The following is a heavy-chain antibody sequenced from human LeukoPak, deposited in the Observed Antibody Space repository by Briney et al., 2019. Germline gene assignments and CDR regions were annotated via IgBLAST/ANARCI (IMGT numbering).Heavy chain of an antibody. Sequence: GGSLRLSCAASGFTFSSYRMNWVRQAPGKGLEWVSYISSSSNTIYYADSVKGRFTISRDNAKNSLYLQMNSLRAEDTAVYYCARDRTFGGVIVSLRNDYWGQGTLVTVSS. CDR1: GFTFSSYR. D-gene: IGHD3-16*02. CDR2: ISSSSNTI. J-gene: IGHJ4*02. V-gene: IGHV3-48*04. CDR3: ARDRTFGGVIVSLRNDY.